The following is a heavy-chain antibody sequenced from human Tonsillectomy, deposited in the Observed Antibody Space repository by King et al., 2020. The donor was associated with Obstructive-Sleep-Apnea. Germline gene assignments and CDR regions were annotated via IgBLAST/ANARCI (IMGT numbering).Heavy chain of an antibody. CDR1: GFTFSNYA. CDR2: VSYDGSNK. V-gene: IGHV3-30*04. J-gene: IGHJ6*02. Sequence: QGQLVQSGGGVVQPGRSLRLSCAASGFTFSNYAMHWVRQAPGKGLEWVAVVSYDGSNKYYADSVKGRFTISRDNSKNTLYLHMNSLRVEDTAVYYCARVGGGYSDKYNNFGMDVWGQGTTVTVSS. CDR3: ARVGGGYSDKYNNFGMDV. D-gene: IGHD5-12*01.